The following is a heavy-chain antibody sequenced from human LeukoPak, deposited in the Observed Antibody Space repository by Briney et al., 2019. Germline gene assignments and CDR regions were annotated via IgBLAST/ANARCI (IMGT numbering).Heavy chain of an antibody. CDR3: ARERVYGSGSYSDYYGMDV. CDR1: GGSVSSGSCY. V-gene: IGHV4-61*01. CDR2: IYYSGST. J-gene: IGHJ6*04. Sequence: SETLSLTCTVSGGSVSSGSCYWSWIRQPPGKGLEWIGYIYYSGSTNYNPSLKSRVTISVDTSKNQFSLKLSSVTAADTAVYYCARERVYGSGSYSDYYGMDVWGKGTTVTVSS. D-gene: IGHD3-10*01.